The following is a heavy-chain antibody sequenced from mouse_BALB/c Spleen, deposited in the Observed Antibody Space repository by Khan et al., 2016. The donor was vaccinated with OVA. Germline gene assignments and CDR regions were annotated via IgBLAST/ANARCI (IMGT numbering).Heavy chain of an antibody. CDR3: ARDYWDVFAY. Sequence: MQLKQSGAELVKPRASVKLSCTASGFNIKDTYMHWVKQRPEQGLEWIGRIDPANGNTKYDPKFQDKATITADTSSNTAYLQLSSLTSEDTAVYYCARDYWDVFAYWGHGTLVTVSA. V-gene: IGHV14-3*02. CDR1: GFNIKDTY. J-gene: IGHJ3*01. D-gene: IGHD4-1*01. CDR2: IDPANGNT.